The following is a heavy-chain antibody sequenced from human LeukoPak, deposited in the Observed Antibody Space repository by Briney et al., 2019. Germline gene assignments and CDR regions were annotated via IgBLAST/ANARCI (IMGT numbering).Heavy chain of an antibody. J-gene: IGHJ3*02. CDR1: GGSISSYY. Sequence: SETLSLTCTVSGGSISSYYWSWIRQPPGKGLEWIGRIYTSGSTNYNPSLKSRVTISVDTSKNQFSLKLSSVTAADTAVYYCARRNYDFWSGYYDAFDIWGQGTMVTVSS. CDR2: IYTSGST. D-gene: IGHD3-3*01. V-gene: IGHV4-4*08. CDR3: ARRNYDFWSGYYDAFDI.